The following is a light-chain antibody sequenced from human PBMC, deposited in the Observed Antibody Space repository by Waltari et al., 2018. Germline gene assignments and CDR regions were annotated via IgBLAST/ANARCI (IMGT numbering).Light chain of an antibody. CDR3: AAWDDSLNGV. Sequence: SVLTQPPSASGTPGQRVTISCSGNSSNIGRNSVNWYQQVPGTAPKLLIYNNSQRPSGVPDRFSGSKSGTSASLNISGLLSEDEADYYCAAWDDSLNGVFGGGTKLTVL. CDR2: NNS. J-gene: IGLJ3*02. CDR1: SSNIGRNS. V-gene: IGLV1-44*01.